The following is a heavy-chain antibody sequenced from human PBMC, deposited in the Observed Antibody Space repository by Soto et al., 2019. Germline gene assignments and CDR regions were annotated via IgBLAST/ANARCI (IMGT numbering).Heavy chain of an antibody. J-gene: IGHJ6*02. D-gene: IGHD2-2*02. CDR1: GYTFTSYA. V-gene: IGHV1-3*01. CDR2: MNAGNGNT. Sequence: ASVKVSCKASGYTFTSYAVRWVRQASGQRLEGKGRMNAGNGNTKYSQKCQGGDTITSETSANTAKKELSSLRSEDTAVYYCASSFTVPAAIGYWGQGTLVTVSSGKERGASVKVSCKASGYTFTSCYAGRGGYYYGMDVWGQGTTVTVSS. CDR3: ASSFTVPAAIGYWGQGTLVTVSSGKERGASVKVSCKASGYTFTSCYAGRGGYYYGMDV.